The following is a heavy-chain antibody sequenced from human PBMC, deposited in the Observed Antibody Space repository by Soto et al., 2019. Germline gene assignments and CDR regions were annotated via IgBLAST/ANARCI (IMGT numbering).Heavy chain of an antibody. V-gene: IGHV3-33*06. CDR3: AKMGYSSGWYRGGDY. CDR2: VWYDGSDK. J-gene: IGHJ4*02. CDR1: GFTFSNYG. D-gene: IGHD6-19*01. Sequence: QVQLVESGGGVVQPGRSLRLSCAATGFTFSNYGMHWVRQAPGKGLEWVAVVWYDGSDKYYADSVKGRFTISRDNSKNTLYLQMNSLRAEDTAVYYCAKMGYSSGWYRGGDYWGQGTLVTVSS.